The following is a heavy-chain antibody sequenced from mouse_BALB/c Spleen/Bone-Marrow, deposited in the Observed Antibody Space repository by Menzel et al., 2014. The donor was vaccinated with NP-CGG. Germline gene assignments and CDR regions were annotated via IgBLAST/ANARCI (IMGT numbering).Heavy chain of an antibody. CDR2: IDPANGNT. J-gene: IGHJ3*01. CDR3: ARLXLFAY. Sequence: EVQLHQSGAELVKPGASVKLSCTASGFNIKDTYMHWVKQRPEQGLEWIGRIDPANGNTKYDPKFQGKATITADTSSNTAYLQXXSLXSEXXAXXXCARLXLFAYXGXGTLVTVSA. CDR1: GFNIKDTY. V-gene: IGHV14-3*02.